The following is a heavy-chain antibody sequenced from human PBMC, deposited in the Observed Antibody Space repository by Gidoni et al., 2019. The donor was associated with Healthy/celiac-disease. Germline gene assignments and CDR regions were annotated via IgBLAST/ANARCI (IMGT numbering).Heavy chain of an antibody. CDR3: ARDRRGAAAGTTVFDY. CDR1: GFTFSRYA. Sequence: QVQLVESGGGVVQPGRSLRLSCAASGFTFSRYAMHWVRQAPGKGLEWVAVISYDGSNKYYADSVKGRFTISRDNSKNTLYLQMNSLRAEDTAVYYCARDRRGAAAGTTVFDYWGQGTLVTVSS. V-gene: IGHV3-30-3*01. CDR2: ISYDGSNK. D-gene: IGHD6-13*01. J-gene: IGHJ4*02.